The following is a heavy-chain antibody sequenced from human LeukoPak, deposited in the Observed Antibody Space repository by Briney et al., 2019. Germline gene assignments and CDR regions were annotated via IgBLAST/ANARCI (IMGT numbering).Heavy chain of an antibody. J-gene: IGHJ4*02. D-gene: IGHD6-13*01. CDR2: INPNSGGT. CDR1: GYTFTGYY. CDR3: ARLAAAAVHFDY. Sequence: ASVKVSCKASGYTFTGYYMHWVRPAPGQGLEWMGWINPNSGGTNYAQKFQGRVTMTRDTSISTAYMELSRLRADDTAVYYCARLAAAAVHFDYWGKGTLVTVSS. V-gene: IGHV1-2*02.